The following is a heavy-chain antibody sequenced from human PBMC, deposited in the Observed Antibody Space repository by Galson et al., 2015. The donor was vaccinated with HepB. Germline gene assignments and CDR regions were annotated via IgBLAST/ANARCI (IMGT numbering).Heavy chain of an antibody. V-gene: IGHV1-69*13. Sequence: VTVSCKASGGTFSSYAISWVRQAPGQRLEWMGGIIPIFGTANYAQKFQGRVTITADESTSTAYMELSSLRSEDTAVYYCASVLGYCSGGSCYGYFDYWGQGTLVTVSS. D-gene: IGHD2-15*01. CDR1: GGTFSSYA. J-gene: IGHJ4*02. CDR3: ASVLGYCSGGSCYGYFDY. CDR2: IIPIFGTA.